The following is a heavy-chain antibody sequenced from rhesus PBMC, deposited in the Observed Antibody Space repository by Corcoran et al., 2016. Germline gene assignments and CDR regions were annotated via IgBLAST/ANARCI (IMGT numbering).Heavy chain of an antibody. D-gene: IGHD4-35*01. CDR1: GGSISSSNW. CDR3: ARLDGNWSDS. J-gene: IGHJ6*01. V-gene: IGHV4S7*01. CDR2: IYGVSGST. Sequence: QVQLQESGPGLVKPSETLSLTCAVSGGSISSSNWGSWIRQSPGKGLEWIGYIYGVSGSTSYNPSLKSRVTISTDTSKNQFSLKLSSVTAADTAVYYCARLDGNWSDSWGQGVVVTVSS.